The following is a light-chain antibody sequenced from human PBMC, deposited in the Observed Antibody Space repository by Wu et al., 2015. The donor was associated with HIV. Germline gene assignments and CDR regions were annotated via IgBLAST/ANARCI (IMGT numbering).Light chain of an antibody. J-gene: IGKJ4*01. Sequence: EILMTQSPATLSVSPGERATLSCRASQSVGNSLAWYQQQPGQAPRLLIYGASTRATGIPARFSGSGSGTEFTLIISSLQSEDFAIYYCQQYDKWPPLTFGGGTRVDIK. CDR1: QSVGNS. V-gene: IGKV3-15*01. CDR2: GAS. CDR3: QQYDKWPPLT.